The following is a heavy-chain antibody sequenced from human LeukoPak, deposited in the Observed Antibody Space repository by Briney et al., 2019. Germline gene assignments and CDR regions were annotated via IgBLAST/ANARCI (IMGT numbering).Heavy chain of an antibody. CDR1: GYTFTRYY. CDR2: INPSGTGT. J-gene: IGHJ4*02. CDR3: ARDGDDARDY. V-gene: IGHV1-46*01. D-gene: IGHD4-17*01. Sequence: ASVKVSCKASGYTFTRYYMHWVRQAPGQGLEWVGMINPSGTGTSYAQKFQGRVTMTRDTSTSTLYIELSSLRSEDTAVYYFARDGDDARDYWGQGTLVTVAS.